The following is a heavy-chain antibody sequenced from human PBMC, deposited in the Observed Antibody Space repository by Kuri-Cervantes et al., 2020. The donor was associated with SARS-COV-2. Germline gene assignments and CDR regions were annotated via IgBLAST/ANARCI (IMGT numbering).Heavy chain of an antibody. CDR1: GFTFSSYA. J-gene: IGHJ3*02. D-gene: IGHD2-21*01. V-gene: IGHV3-23*01. CDR3: TSGRIADRLGAFDI. Sequence: GESLKISCAASGFTFSSYAMSWVRQAPGKGLEWVSAISGSGGSTYYADSVKGRFTISRDNSKNTLYLQMNSLRAEDTAVYYCTSGRIADRLGAFDIWGQGTMVTVSS. CDR2: ISGSGGST.